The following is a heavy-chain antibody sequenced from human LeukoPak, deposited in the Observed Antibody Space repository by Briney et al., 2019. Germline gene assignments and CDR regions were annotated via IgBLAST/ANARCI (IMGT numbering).Heavy chain of an antibody. V-gene: IGHV3-23*01. D-gene: IGHD2/OR15-2a*01. Sequence: GGSLRLSCAASGFTFDNYDMTWVRQAPGKGLEWVSGIGGSGRSTYYADSVKGRFTISRDNSKNTLYLQMNSLRADDTALHYCARESGNTFNDPFDMWGQGTMVIVSS. CDR1: GFTFDNYD. CDR3: ARESGNTFNDPFDM. CDR2: IGGSGRST. J-gene: IGHJ3*02.